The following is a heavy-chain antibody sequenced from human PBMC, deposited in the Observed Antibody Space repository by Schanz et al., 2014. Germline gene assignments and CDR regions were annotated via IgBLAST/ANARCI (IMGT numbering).Heavy chain of an antibody. CDR2: IYSGGST. Sequence: EVQLVEYGGGLVQPGESLRLSCAASGFTVSSNYMSWVRQAPGKGLEWVSVIYSGGSTYYADSVKGRFTISRDNSKNTLYLQMNSLRAEDTAVYYCARPIYDLWSGSFDYWGQGTLVTVSS. V-gene: IGHV3-66*02. CDR1: GFTVSSNY. J-gene: IGHJ4*02. CDR3: ARPIYDLWSGSFDY. D-gene: IGHD3-3*01.